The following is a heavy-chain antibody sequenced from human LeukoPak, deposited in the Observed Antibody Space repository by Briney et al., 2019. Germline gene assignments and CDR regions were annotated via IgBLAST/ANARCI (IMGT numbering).Heavy chain of an antibody. J-gene: IGHJ5*02. CDR3: ARHFWRATAFDP. CDR1: GGSFSSSSYY. D-gene: IGHD3-3*01. V-gene: IGHV4-39*01. Sequence: SXTCTVSGGSFSSSSYYWGWIRQTPGKGLEWIGCIYYGGSTYENPSLKSRVTKSVDTDKKQFSLKQRSVTAADTAVYYCARHFWRATAFDPWGQGTLVTVSS. CDR2: IYYGGST.